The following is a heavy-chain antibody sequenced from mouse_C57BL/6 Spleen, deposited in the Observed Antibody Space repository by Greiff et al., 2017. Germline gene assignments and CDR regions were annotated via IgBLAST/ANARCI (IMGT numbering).Heavy chain of an antibody. D-gene: IGHD2-4*01. CDR3: AIRRDYDVFDY. V-gene: IGHV1-74*01. J-gene: IGHJ2*01. Sequence: VQLQQPGAELVKPGASVKVSCKASGYTFTSYWMHWVKQRPGQGLEWIGRIHPSDSATNYNQKFKGKATLTVDKSSSTAYMQLSSLTSEDSAVYYCAIRRDYDVFDYWGQGTTLTVSS. CDR2: IHPSDSAT. CDR1: GYTFTSYW.